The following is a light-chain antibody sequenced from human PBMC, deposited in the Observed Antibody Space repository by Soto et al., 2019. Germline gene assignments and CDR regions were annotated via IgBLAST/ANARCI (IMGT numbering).Light chain of an antibody. CDR1: SSNIGAGYD. V-gene: IGLV1-40*01. Sequence: QSVLTQPPSVSRAPGQRVTISCTGSSSNIGAGYDVHWYQQLPGTAPKLLIYGNSNRPSGVPDRFFGSKSGTSASLAITGLQAEDEADYYCQSYDSSLSEVFGGGTKLTVL. J-gene: IGLJ2*01. CDR2: GNS. CDR3: QSYDSSLSEV.